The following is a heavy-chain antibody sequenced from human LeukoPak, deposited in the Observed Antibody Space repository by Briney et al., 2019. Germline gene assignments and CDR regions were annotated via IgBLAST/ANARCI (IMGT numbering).Heavy chain of an antibody. Sequence: ASVKVSSKASGYTLTSSVINWGRQATGQGVESMGRMNPNSGNTGYTQKFQGRVTMTRSSSISTPYIQMNSLRSEDTAVYYCARRSNISGYENMDVWGKGTRVTVSS. CDR2: MNPNSGNT. J-gene: IGHJ6*03. CDR3: ARRSNISGYENMDV. D-gene: IGHD6-25*01. V-gene: IGHV1-8*01. CDR1: GYTLTSSV.